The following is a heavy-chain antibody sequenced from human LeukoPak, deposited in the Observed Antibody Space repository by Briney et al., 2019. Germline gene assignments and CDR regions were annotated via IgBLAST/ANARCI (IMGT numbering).Heavy chain of an antibody. D-gene: IGHD3-9*01. V-gene: IGHV5-51*01. CDR2: IYPGGSDT. Sequence: GASLQISCKTSGYSIVNYWNSWVRQMPGQGLERVGIIYPGGSDTRYCPSFQGQVTISAVKSISTAYLQWRSLEASDSGMYYYARLNDWADYWGQGTLVTVSS. CDR3: ARLNDWADY. J-gene: IGHJ4*02. CDR1: GYSIVNYW.